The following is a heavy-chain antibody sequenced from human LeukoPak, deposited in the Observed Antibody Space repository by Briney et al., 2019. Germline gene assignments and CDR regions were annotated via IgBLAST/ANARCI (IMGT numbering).Heavy chain of an antibody. Sequence: ASVKVSCKASGYTFTGYHMHWVRQAPGQGLEWMGWINPNSGGTNYAQKFQGRVTMTRDTSISTAYMELSRLRSDDTAVYCCARDPYSGSYNTNWFDPWGQGTLVTVSS. J-gene: IGHJ5*02. D-gene: IGHD1-26*01. V-gene: IGHV1-2*02. CDR3: ARDPYSGSYNTNWFDP. CDR2: INPNSGGT. CDR1: GYTFTGYH.